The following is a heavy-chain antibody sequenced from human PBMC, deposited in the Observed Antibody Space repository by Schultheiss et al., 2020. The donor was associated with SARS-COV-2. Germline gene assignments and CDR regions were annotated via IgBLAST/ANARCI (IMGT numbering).Heavy chain of an antibody. CDR3: TTNYYDSSGYTLFDY. V-gene: IGHV3-15*07. Sequence: GESLKISCAASGFTFSSYAMHWVRQAPGKGLEWVGRIKSKTDGGTTDYAAPVKGRFTISRDDSKNTLYLQMNSLKTEDTAVYYCTTNYYDSSGYTLFDYWGQGTLVTVSS. J-gene: IGHJ4*02. CDR1: GFTFSSYA. CDR2: IKSKTDGGTT. D-gene: IGHD3-22*01.